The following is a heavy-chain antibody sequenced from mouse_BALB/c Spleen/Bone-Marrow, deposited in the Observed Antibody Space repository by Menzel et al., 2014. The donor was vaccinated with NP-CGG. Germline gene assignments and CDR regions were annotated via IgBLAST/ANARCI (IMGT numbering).Heavy chain of an antibody. V-gene: IGHV1-47*01. CDR2: FHPYNDDT. J-gene: IGHJ4*01. CDR1: GYTFTTYP. CDR3: ARGRRMDY. Sequence: QVQLKESGAKLAKPGASVKMPCKAFGYTFTTYPIEWMKQNHGKSLEWIGNFHPYNDDTKYNEKFKGKAKLTVEKSSSTVYLELSRLTSDDSAVYYCARGRRMDYWGQGTSVTVSS.